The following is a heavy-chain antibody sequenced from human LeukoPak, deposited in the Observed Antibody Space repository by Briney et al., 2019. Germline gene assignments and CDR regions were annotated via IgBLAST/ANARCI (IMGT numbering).Heavy chain of an antibody. CDR3: AKSSGSYLSSNYYYYYMDV. CDR2: ISAYNGNT. CDR1: GYTFTSYG. Sequence: GASVKVSCKASGYTFTSYGISWVRQAPGQGLEWMGWISAYNGNTNYAQKLQGRVTMTTDTSTSTAYMELRSLRSDDTAVYYCAKSSGSYLSSNYYYYYMDVWGKGTTVTVSS. J-gene: IGHJ6*03. D-gene: IGHD1-26*01. V-gene: IGHV1-18*01.